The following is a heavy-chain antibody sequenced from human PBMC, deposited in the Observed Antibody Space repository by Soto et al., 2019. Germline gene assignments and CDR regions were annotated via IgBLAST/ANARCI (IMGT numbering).Heavy chain of an antibody. CDR1: GYTFTGNY. Sequence: QVHLVQSGAEVKRPGASVKVSCKASGYTFTGNYIHWVRQAPGQGLEWMGWVNPDNGGTTSAEKFQGRVTMTRDTSVTPAYMELYRLTSDDTAVYYCARDPRPPSGWLGFWEYGMDVWGQGTTVTVSS. V-gene: IGHV1-2*02. D-gene: IGHD3-3*01. CDR3: ARDPRPPSGWLGFWEYGMDV. J-gene: IGHJ6*02. CDR2: VNPDNGGT.